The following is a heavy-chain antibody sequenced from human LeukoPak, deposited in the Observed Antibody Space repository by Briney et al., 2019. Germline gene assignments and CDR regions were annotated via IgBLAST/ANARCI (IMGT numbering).Heavy chain of an antibody. CDR1: GFTFSSYG. Sequence: GRSLRLSCAASGFTFSSYGMLWVRQAPGKGLEWVAAIAYDGSNKYYADSVKGRFTISRDNSKNTLYLQMNSLRAEDAAVYYCAKGPPIAVAGTNFDYWGQGTLVTVSS. CDR2: IAYDGSNK. CDR3: AKGPPIAVAGTNFDY. V-gene: IGHV3-30*18. D-gene: IGHD6-19*01. J-gene: IGHJ4*02.